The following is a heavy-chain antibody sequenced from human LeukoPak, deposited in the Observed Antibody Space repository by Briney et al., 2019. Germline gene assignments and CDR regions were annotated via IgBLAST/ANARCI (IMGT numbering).Heavy chain of an antibody. CDR3: ARDHGGSFSATNYDMDV. V-gene: IGHV1-46*01. CDR1: GYTFTSYY. CDR2: INPSGGST. D-gene: IGHD1-26*01. Sequence: ASVKVSCKASGYTFTSYYMHWVRQAPGQGLEWMGIINPSGGSTSYAQKFQGRVTMTRDTSTSTVYMELSSLRSEDTAVYYCARDHGGSFSATNYDMDVWGQGTTVTVSS. J-gene: IGHJ6*02.